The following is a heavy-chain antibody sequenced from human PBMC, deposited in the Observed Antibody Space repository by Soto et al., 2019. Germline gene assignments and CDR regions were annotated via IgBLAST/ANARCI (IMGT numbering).Heavy chain of an antibody. CDR2: IDSRGRTL. D-gene: IGHD6-6*01. V-gene: IGHV3-11*01. CDR1: GFTFTDYS. CDR3: ARQAARNYIDS. Sequence: GSLRLSCVASGFTFTDYSMSWIRQAPGKGLEWLAFIDSRGRTLSYADSVRGRFTISRDNAENSVYLQMDSLRADDTAVYYCARQAARNYIDSWGQGNSVTVSS. J-gene: IGHJ4*02.